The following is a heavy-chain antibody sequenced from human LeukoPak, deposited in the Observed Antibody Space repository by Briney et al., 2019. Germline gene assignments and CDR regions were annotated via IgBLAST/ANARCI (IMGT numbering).Heavy chain of an antibody. D-gene: IGHD2-15*01. J-gene: IGHJ4*02. CDR2: IKQDGSEK. V-gene: IGHV3-7*01. CDR3: ASGRLEI. CDR1: GFTLASYW. Sequence: GGSLRLSCAASGFTLASYWMSWVRQAPGKGLEWVANIKQDGSEKYYVDSVKGRFTISRDNAKNSLYLQMNSLRAEDTAVYYCASGRLEIWGQGTLVTVSS.